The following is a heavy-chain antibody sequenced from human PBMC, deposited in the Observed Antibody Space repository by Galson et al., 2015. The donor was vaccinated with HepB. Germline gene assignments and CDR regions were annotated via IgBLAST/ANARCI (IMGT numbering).Heavy chain of an antibody. J-gene: IGHJ2*01. D-gene: IGHD6-6*01. CDR1: GYTFTSYG. CDR3: ARGAAARPLYYWYFDL. CDR2: ISAYNGNT. Sequence: SVKVSCKASGYTFTSYGISWVRQAPGQGLEWMGWISAYNGNTNYAQKLQGRVTMTTDTSTGTAYMELRSLRSDDTAVYYCARGAAARPLYYWYFDLWGRGTLVTVSS. V-gene: IGHV1-18*01.